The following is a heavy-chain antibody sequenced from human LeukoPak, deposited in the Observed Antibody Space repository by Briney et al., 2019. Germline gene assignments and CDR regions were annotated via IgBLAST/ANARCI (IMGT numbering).Heavy chain of an antibody. CDR2: ISAYNGNT. J-gene: IGHJ4*02. D-gene: IGHD4-17*01. V-gene: IGHV1-18*04. CDR1: GYTFTSYY. CDR3: ARGFTVYGDYLTPFDY. Sequence: ASVKASCKASGYTFTSYYMHWVRQAPGQGLEWMGWISAYNGNTNYAQKLQGRVTMTTDTSTSTAYMELGSLRSDDTAVYYCARGFTVYGDYLTPFDYWGQGTLVTVSS.